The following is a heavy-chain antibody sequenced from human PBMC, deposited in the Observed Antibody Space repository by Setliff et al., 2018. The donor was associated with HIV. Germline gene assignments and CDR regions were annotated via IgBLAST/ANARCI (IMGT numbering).Heavy chain of an antibody. D-gene: IGHD3-22*01. J-gene: IGHJ6*03. Sequence: PSETLSLTCTVSGGSISSSTYYWSWIRQPAGKGLEWIGHIYTSGSTNYNPSLKSRVTMSVDTSKNQFSLKLSSVTAADTAVYYCARVVGYYDSSGYPNYYYYYMDVWGKGTTVTVSS. V-gene: IGHV4-61*09. CDR1: GGSISSSTYY. CDR3: ARVVGYYDSSGYPNYYYYYMDV. CDR2: IYTSGST.